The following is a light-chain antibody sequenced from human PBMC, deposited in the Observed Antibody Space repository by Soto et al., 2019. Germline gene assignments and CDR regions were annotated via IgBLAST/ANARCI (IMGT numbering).Light chain of an antibody. Sequence: QPVLNQSPSASASLGASVKLTCTLSSGHSSYAIAWHQQQPEKGPRYLMKLNSDGSHSKGDGIPHRFSGSSSGAERYLTISSLQSEDEADYYCQTWGTGIRVFGGGTKLTVL. V-gene: IGLV4-69*01. J-gene: IGLJ2*01. CDR3: QTWGTGIRV. CDR1: SGHSSYA. CDR2: LNSDGSH.